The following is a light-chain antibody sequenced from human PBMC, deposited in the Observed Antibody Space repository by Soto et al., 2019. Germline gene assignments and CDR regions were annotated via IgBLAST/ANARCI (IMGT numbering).Light chain of an antibody. J-gene: IGKJ1*01. CDR1: QSITIY. Sequence: DIQMTQSPSSLSASVGDRVTITCRASQSITIYLNWYQQQPGKASRLLIYGASTLQTGVPSRFSGSGSMTDFTLTISDLQPEDFATYYCQQTYTAPRTFDQGTKVDI. V-gene: IGKV1-39*01. CDR3: QQTYTAPRT. CDR2: GAS.